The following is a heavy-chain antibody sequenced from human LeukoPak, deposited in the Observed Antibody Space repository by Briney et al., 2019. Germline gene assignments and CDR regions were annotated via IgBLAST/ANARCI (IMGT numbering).Heavy chain of an antibody. CDR1: GFTFSSYG. V-gene: IGHV3-33*01. CDR2: IWYDGSNK. Sequence: GGSLRLSCAASGFTFSSYGRHWVRQAPGKGLEWVAVIWYDGSNKYYADSVKGRFTISRDNSKNTLYLQMNSLRAEDTAVYYCAREGRYCSSTSCYFDYWGQGTLVTVSS. CDR3: AREGRYCSSTSCYFDY. D-gene: IGHD2-2*01. J-gene: IGHJ4*02.